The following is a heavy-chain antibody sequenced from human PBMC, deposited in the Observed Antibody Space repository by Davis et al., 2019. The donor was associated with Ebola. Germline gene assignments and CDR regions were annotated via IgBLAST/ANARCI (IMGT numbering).Heavy chain of an antibody. V-gene: IGHV1-46*01. CDR2: INPSGGST. J-gene: IGHJ2*01. Sequence: ASVKVSCKASGYTFTSYYMHWVRQAPGQGLEWMGIINPSGGSTSYAQKFQGRVTMTRDTSTSTVYMELSSLRSEDTAVYYCVKDRGSSSSQQTLSKTSWYFDLWGRGTLVTVSS. CDR1: GYTFTSYY. D-gene: IGHD6-6*01. CDR3: VKDRGSSSSQQTLSKTSWYFDL.